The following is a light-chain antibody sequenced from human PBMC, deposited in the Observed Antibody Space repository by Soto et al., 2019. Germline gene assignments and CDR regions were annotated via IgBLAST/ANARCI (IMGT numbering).Light chain of an antibody. V-gene: IGKV3-20*01. J-gene: IGKJ3*01. CDR3: QQYGSSPFT. CDR2: GAS. CDR1: QSVSSSY. Sequence: EIVLTQSPGTLSLSPGERATLSCRASQSVSSSYLAWYLQKPGQAPRLLIYGASSRATGIPDRFSGSGSGTDLILTISRLEREGFAVYYCQQYGSSPFTFGPGTTVDIK.